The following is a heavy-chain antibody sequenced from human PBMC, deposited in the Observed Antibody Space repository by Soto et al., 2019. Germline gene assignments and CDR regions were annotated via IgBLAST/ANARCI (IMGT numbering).Heavy chain of an antibody. D-gene: IGHD4-17*01. Sequence: HPGGSLRLSCAASGFTFSSYGMHWVRQAPGKGLEWVAVISYDGSNKYYADSVKGRFTISRDNSKNTLYLQMNSLRAEDTAVYYCAKDRAGYGDYAWAYYYYYYGMDVWGQGTAVTVSS. CDR2: ISYDGSNK. J-gene: IGHJ6*02. CDR3: AKDRAGYGDYAWAYYYYYYGMDV. CDR1: GFTFSSYG. V-gene: IGHV3-30*18.